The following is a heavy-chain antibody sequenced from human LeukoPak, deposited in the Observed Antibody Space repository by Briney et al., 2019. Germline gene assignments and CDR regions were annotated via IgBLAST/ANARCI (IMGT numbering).Heavy chain of an antibody. J-gene: IGHJ4*02. CDR3: ASWEGIAVSGHFDH. Sequence: PGGSLRLSCAGSGFIFGGYTMNWVRQAPGKGLEWLSYISPSGSNIFYADSVKGRFTISRDNAKNSVYLQMDSLRAEDTAMYYCASWEGIAVSGHFDHWAQGTLVTVSS. CDR2: ISPSGSNI. V-gene: IGHV3-48*01. CDR1: GFIFGGYT. D-gene: IGHD6-19*01.